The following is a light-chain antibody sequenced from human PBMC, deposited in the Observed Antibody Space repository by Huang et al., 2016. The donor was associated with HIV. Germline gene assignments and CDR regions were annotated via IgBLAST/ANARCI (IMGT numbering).Light chain of an antibody. CDR3: QQYGSSGT. V-gene: IGKV3-20*01. CDR1: QRVNANY. CDR2: GAS. J-gene: IGKJ1*01. Sequence: ENVLTQSPGTLSLSPGERATLSCRASQRVNANYLAWYQQKPGQAPRLLIYGASTRATGIPDWFRGSGSGTDFTLTIIRLAPEDFAVYYCQQYGSSGTFGQGTRVDI.